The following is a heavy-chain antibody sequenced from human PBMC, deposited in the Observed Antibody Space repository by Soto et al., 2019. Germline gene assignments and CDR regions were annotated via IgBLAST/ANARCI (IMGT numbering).Heavy chain of an antibody. D-gene: IGHD5-18*01. CDR1: GGSFSGYY. CDR2: INHSGST. J-gene: IGHJ4*02. Sequence: SETLSLTCAVYGGSFSGYYWSWIRQPPGKGLEWIGEINHSGSTNYNPSLKSRVTISVDTSKNQFSLKLSSVTAADTAVYYCARRYSYGYNYFDYWGQGXLVTVSS. CDR3: ARRYSYGYNYFDY. V-gene: IGHV4-34*01.